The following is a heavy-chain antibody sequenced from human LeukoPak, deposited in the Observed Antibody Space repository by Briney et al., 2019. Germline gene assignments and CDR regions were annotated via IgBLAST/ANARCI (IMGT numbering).Heavy chain of an antibody. CDR3: ARDRYSSGWFDY. CDR2: IYSGGST. CDR1: GFTVSSND. Sequence: GGSLRLSCEVSGFTVSSNDMSWVRQAPGKGLEWVSVIYSGGSTYYADSVKGRFTISRDNSKNTVDLQMKSLRAEDTAVYYCARDRYSSGWFDYWGQGTLVTVSS. V-gene: IGHV3-66*01. D-gene: IGHD6-19*01. J-gene: IGHJ5*01.